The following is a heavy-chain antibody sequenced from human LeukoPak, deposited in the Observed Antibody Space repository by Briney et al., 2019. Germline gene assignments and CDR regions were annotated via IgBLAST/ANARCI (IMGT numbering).Heavy chain of an antibody. V-gene: IGHV4-34*01. J-gene: IGHJ4*02. Sequence: PSDTLSLTCAVYGGSFSGYYWSWIRQPPGKGLEWIGEINHSGSTNYNPSLKSRVTISVDTSKNQFSLKLSSVTAADTAVYYCARGYSSGWYGYWGQGTLVTVSS. CDR2: INHSGST. CDR1: GGSFSGYY. D-gene: IGHD6-19*01. CDR3: ARGYSSGWYGY.